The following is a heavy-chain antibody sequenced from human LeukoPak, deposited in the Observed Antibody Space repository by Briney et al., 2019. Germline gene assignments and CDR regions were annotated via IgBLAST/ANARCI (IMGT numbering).Heavy chain of an antibody. J-gene: IGHJ5*02. CDR3: ARQGITMIVVANRFDP. CDR2: IYYSGST. Sequence: PGGSLRLSCAASGFTFSTYSMNWVRQPPGKGLEWIGSIYYSGSTYYNPSLKSRVTISVDTSKNQFSLKLSSVTAADTAVYYCARQGITMIVVANRFDPWGQGTLVTVSS. CDR1: GFTFSTYSMN. V-gene: IGHV4-39*01. D-gene: IGHD3-22*01.